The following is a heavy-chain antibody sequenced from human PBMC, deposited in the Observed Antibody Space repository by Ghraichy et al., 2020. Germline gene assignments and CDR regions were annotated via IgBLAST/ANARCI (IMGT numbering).Heavy chain of an antibody. D-gene: IGHD4-17*01. V-gene: IGHV4-59*01. Sequence: SQTLLLTCSISGDSIKSYYWSWIRQSPGKGLEWIGYIHYSGSTDYNPSLRGRVDISVDPSKNQFSLNMNSLTAADPAVYYCARDHFGAYGNYFDFWGQGTLVTVSS. J-gene: IGHJ4*02. CDR3: ARDHFGAYGNYFDF. CDR2: IHYSGST. CDR1: GDSIKSYY.